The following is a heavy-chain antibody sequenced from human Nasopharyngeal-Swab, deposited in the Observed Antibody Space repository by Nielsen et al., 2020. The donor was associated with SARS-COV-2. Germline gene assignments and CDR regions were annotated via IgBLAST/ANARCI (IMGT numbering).Heavy chain of an antibody. CDR1: GSSISCYC. V-gene: IGHV5-51*01. D-gene: IGHD5-12*01. CDR2: IYTGDTET. CDR3: ARQEYSGYDHHYFDY. Sequence: GESLKISCTSSGSSISCYCICWVRQMPGKVLEWMGIIYTGDTETRSRPSFQGQVTISADKSINTAYLQWSSLKASDTAMYYCARQEYSGYDHHYFDYWGQGTLVTVSS. J-gene: IGHJ4*02.